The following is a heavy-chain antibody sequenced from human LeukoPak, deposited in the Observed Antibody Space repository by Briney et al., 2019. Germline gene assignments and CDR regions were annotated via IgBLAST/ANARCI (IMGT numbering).Heavy chain of an antibody. Sequence: ASVKVSCKASGYKFTSYGISWVRQAPGQGLDWMGWISAYNGNTNYAHNLQGRVTMTTDTSTSTAYMELRSLRSDATAVYYCARGATENWFDPWGQGTLVTVSS. CDR1: GYKFTSYG. J-gene: IGHJ5*02. V-gene: IGHV1-18*01. CDR2: ISAYNGNT. CDR3: ARGATENWFDP. D-gene: IGHD5-12*01.